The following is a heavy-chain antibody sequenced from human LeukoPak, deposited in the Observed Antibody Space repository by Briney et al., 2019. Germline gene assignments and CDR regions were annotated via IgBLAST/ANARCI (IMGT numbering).Heavy chain of an antibody. CDR1: GFTFSNYG. CDR2: IAYDEINT. V-gene: IGHV3-30*18. Sequence: GGSLRLSCAASGFTFSNYGMHWVRQAPGKGLEWVAVIAYDEINTNHADSVKGRFTVSRDNFKKTLFLQMNSLRAEDTAVYYCAKADCGSTSCHPDYWGQGTLVTVSS. J-gene: IGHJ4*02. D-gene: IGHD2-2*01. CDR3: AKADCGSTSCHPDY.